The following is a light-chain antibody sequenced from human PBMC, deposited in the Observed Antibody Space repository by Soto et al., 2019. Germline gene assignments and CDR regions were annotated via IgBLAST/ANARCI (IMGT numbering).Light chain of an antibody. J-gene: IGKJ1*01. Sequence: EFVLTQSPGTLSLSPGERATLSCRASQTVRNNYLAWYQQKPGQAPRLLIYDASSRATGIPDRFSGGGSGTDFTLTISRLEPEDFAVYYCQQYNIWPPWTFGQGTKVEVK. CDR2: DAS. CDR3: QQYNIWPPWT. CDR1: QTVRNNY. V-gene: IGKV3-20*01.